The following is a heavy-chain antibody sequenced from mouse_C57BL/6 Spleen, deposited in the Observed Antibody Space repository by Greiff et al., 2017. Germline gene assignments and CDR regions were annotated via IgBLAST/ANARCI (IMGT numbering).Heavy chain of an antibody. Sequence: VQLQQSGPELVKPGASVKLSCKASGYTFTGYCMHWVKQRPGQGLEWIGSIHPCSGGTYYNEKFKGKATLTVDKSSSTAYMLLSSLTSEDSAVYYCASRGDYENDGDFDYWGQGTTLTVSS. V-gene: IGHV1-53*01. D-gene: IGHD2-4*01. J-gene: IGHJ2*01. CDR3: ASRGDYENDGDFDY. CDR2: IHPCSGGT. CDR1: GYTFTGYC.